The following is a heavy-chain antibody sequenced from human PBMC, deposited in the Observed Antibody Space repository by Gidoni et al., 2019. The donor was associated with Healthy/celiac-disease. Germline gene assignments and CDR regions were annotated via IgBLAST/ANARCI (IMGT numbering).Heavy chain of an antibody. CDR1: GFTFSSYA. Sequence: EVQLVESGGGLVQPGGSLRLSCAASGFTFSSYAMSWVRQAPGKGVEWVSAISGSGGSTYYADSVKGRFTISRVNSKNTLYLQMNSLGAEDTAVYYCARGDWHRTIVDYWGQGTLVTVSS. CDR2: ISGSGGST. J-gene: IGHJ4*02. V-gene: IGHV3-23*04. D-gene: IGHD1-7*01. CDR3: ARGDWHRTIVDY.